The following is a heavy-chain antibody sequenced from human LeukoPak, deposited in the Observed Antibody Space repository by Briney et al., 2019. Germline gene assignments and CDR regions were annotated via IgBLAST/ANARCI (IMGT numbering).Heavy chain of an antibody. CDR2: ISGIATGGNT. D-gene: IGHD3-10*01. Sequence: GGSLRLSCATSGFTFTDYAMNWVRQAPGKGLEWVSAISGIATGGNTYYRDSVKGQFTISRDNSKNMLYLEMNSLRAEDTATYYCAKGTTDYGSGYGMDVWGKGTTVTVSS. CDR1: GFTFTDYA. V-gene: IGHV3-23*01. CDR3: AKGTTDYGSGYGMDV. J-gene: IGHJ6*04.